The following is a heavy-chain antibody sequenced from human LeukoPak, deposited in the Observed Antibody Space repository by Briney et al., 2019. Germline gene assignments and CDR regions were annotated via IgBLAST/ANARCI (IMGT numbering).Heavy chain of an antibody. CDR1: GYTLTELS. CDR2: FDPEDGET. V-gene: IGHV1-24*01. Sequence: ASVKVSCKVSGYTLTELSMHWVRQAPGKGLEWMGGFDPEDGETIYAQKFQGRVTMTEDTSTDTAYMELNSLRSEDTAVYYCAIALSVVAGPFDPWGQGTLVSVSS. D-gene: IGHD6-19*01. J-gene: IGHJ5*02. CDR3: AIALSVVAGPFDP.